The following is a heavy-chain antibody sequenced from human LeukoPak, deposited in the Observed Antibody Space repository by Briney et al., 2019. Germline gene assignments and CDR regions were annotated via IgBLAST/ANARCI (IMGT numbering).Heavy chain of an antibody. CDR1: GFTFDDYA. V-gene: IGHV3-30*18. D-gene: IGHD4-17*01. CDR2: ISFDGSRR. Sequence: GRSLRLSCAASGFTFDDYAMHWVRQAPGKGLEWVAIISFDGSRRFYADSVRGRFTVSRDNSKNTLFLQIDSLSADDTGVYYCAKEGTDYGDYPYFFDYWGQGTLVTVSS. CDR3: AKEGTDYGDYPYFFDY. J-gene: IGHJ4*02.